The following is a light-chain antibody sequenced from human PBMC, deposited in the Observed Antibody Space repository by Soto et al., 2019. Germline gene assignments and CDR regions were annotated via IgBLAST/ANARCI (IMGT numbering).Light chain of an antibody. CDR1: QSVSSNY. CDR3: QQYGSAPWT. J-gene: IGKJ1*01. Sequence: EIVLPQSPGTLSLSPGERATIACRASQSVSSNYLAWYQQKPGQAPRLLIYAASNRASGIPDRFGGSGSGADFTLTVSRLEPEDVAVYYCQQYGSAPWTFGQGTKVEI. V-gene: IGKV3-20*01. CDR2: AAS.